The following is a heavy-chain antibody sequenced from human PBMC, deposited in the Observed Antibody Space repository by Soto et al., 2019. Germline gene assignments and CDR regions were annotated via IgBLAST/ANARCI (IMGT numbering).Heavy chain of an antibody. D-gene: IGHD2-15*01. J-gene: IGHJ4*02. CDR2: ISSSSSYI. CDR3: ARDTLGYCSGGSCYQGSY. CDR1: GFTFSSYS. Sequence: EVQLVESGGGLVKPGGSLRLSCAASGFTFSSYSMNWVRQAPGKGLEWVSSISSSSSYIYYADSVKGRFTISRDNAKNSLYLQMNSLRAEDTAVYYCARDTLGYCSGGSCYQGSYWGQGTLVTVSS. V-gene: IGHV3-21*01.